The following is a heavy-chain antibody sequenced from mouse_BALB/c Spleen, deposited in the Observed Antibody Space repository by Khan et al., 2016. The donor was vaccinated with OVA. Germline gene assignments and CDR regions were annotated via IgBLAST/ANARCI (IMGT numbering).Heavy chain of an antibody. J-gene: IGHJ1*01. CDR2: TNPGSGGS. V-gene: IGHV1-54*03. Sequence: VQLQESGAELVRPGTSVKVSCKASGYAFTNYLIEWVKQRPGQGLEWIGLTNPGSGGSNYNEKFKDKATLTADKSSSTAYMQLSSLTSDDSAVYFCARSGDGYYHWYFDVWGAGTTVTVSS. CDR1: GYAFTNYL. CDR3: ARSGDGYYHWYFDV. D-gene: IGHD2-3*01.